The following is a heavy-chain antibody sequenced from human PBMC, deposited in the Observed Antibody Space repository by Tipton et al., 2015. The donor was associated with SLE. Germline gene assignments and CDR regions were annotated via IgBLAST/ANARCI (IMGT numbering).Heavy chain of an antibody. CDR3: AKDGGYSYDQGAFDI. D-gene: IGHD5-18*01. CDR2: ISGSGGST. CDR1: GFTFSSYG. J-gene: IGHJ3*02. Sequence: GSLRLSCAASGFTFSSYGMSWVRQAPGKGLEWVSAISGSGGSTYYADSVKGRFTISRDNSKNTLYLQMNSLRAEDTAVYYCAKDGGYSYDQGAFDIWVQGTLVTVSS. V-gene: IGHV3-23*01.